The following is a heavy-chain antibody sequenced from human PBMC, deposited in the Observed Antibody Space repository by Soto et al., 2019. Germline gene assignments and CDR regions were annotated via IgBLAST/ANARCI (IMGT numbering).Heavy chain of an antibody. CDR2: FYPGDSDT. D-gene: IGHD6-19*01. CDR3: ARLAGTGNYYYYGMDV. J-gene: IGHJ6*02. Sequence: GESLKISCKGSGYSFTSYWIGWVRQMPGKGLEWMGIFYPGDSDTRYSPSFQGQVTISADKSISTAYLQWSSLKASDTAMYYCARLAGTGNYYYYGMDVWGQGTTVTVSS. CDR1: GYSFTSYW. V-gene: IGHV5-51*01.